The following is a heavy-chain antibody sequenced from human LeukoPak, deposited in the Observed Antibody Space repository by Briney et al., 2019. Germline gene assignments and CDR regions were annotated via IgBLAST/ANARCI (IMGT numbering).Heavy chain of an antibody. D-gene: IGHD3-16*01. V-gene: IGHV3-48*01. Sequence: GGSLRLSCAASGSTFSSYSMNWVSQAPGKGLEWISYISSSSSAIYYADSVKGRFTISRDNSKNTLYLQMNSLRAEDTAVYYCAGDYEPKAHAFDIWGQGTMVTVSS. CDR3: AGDYEPKAHAFDI. J-gene: IGHJ3*02. CDR2: ISSSSSAI. CDR1: GSTFSSYS.